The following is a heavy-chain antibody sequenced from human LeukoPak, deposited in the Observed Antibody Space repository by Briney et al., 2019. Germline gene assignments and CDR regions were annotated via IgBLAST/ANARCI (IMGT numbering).Heavy chain of an antibody. CDR2: IYSGDTA. V-gene: IGHV3-53*01. CDR3: ARYSGRYPYYFDY. Sequence: GGSLTLSCAASGFTVSSKYMSWIRQAPGKGLEWVSVIYSGDTADYAASVKGRFTISRDNSRNTLYLQMNSLRAEDTAVYYCARYSGRYPYYFDYWGQGTLVTVSS. D-gene: IGHD1-26*01. CDR1: GFTVSSKY. J-gene: IGHJ4*02.